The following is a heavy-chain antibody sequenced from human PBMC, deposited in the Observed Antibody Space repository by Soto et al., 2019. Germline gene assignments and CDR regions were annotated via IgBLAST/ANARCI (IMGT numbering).Heavy chain of an antibody. Sequence: QVQMVESGGGVVQSGRSLRLSCATSGFNFRSYGIHWVRQAPGKGLEWVGIIWYDGSNKYYADSMKGRFTISRDDSKNTINLQMDSLRVEETAIYYCARDSKVGSYFFDYWGQGSLVTVSS. CDR1: GFNFRSYG. CDR2: IWYDGSNK. CDR3: ARDSKVGSYFFDY. J-gene: IGHJ4*02. D-gene: IGHD1-26*01. V-gene: IGHV3-33*01.